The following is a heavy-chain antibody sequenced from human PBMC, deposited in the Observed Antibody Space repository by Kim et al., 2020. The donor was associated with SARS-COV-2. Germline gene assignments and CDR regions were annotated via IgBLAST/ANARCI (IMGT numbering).Heavy chain of an antibody. D-gene: IGHD6-13*01. J-gene: IGHJ3*01. Sequence: YHADSVNGRFTISRDNAKNSLYLQMNSLRAEDTAVYYCARVLAADDAFDLWGQGTMVTVSS. V-gene: IGHV3-21*01. CDR3: ARVLAADDAFDL.